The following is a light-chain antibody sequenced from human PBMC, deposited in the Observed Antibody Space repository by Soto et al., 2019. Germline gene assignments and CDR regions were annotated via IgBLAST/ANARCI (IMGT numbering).Light chain of an antibody. CDR3: SSYTSRSTYVV. CDR2: DVS. J-gene: IGLJ2*01. Sequence: QSALTQPASVSGSPGQSITISCTGTSSDVGGYNYVSWYQQHPGKAPKLMIYDVSNRPSGVSNRFYGSKSGNTASLTISGLQAEDEADYYCSSYTSRSTYVVFGGGTKLTVL. CDR1: SSDVGGYNY. V-gene: IGLV2-14*01.